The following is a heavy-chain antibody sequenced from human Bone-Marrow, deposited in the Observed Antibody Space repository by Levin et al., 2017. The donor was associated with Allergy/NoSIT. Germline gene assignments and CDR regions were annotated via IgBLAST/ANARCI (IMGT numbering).Heavy chain of an antibody. CDR2: FDPEDGET. D-gene: IGHD1-26*01. J-gene: IGHJ3*02. CDR1: GYTLTELS. CDR3: ATDGRELNDAFDI. Sequence: ASVKVSCKVSGYTLTELSMHWVRQAPVKGLEWMGGFDPEDGETIYAQKFQGRVTMTEDTSTDTAYMELSSLRSEDTAVYYCATDGRELNDAFDIWGQGTMVTVSS. V-gene: IGHV1-24*01.